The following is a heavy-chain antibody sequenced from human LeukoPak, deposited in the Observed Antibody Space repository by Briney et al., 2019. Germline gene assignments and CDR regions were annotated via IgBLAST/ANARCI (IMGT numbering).Heavy chain of an antibody. CDR2: IDGSSATI. D-gene: IGHD5-24*01. J-gene: IGHJ4*02. Sequence: PGGSLRLSCAASGFTFNKYSMSWVRQAPGKGLEWISYIDGSSATIYYADSVKGRFTTSRDNTKNSVYLHMNSLRAEDTAKYYCATYGRDGYKGFYWGQGTLVTVSS. CDR1: GFTFNKYS. V-gene: IGHV3-48*04. CDR3: ATYGRDGYKGFY.